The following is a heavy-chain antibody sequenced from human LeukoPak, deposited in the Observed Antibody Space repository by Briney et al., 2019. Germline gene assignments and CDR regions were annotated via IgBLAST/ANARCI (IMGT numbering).Heavy chain of an antibody. J-gene: IGHJ4*02. V-gene: IGHV4-39*01. D-gene: IGHD3-10*01. Sequence: PSETLSLTCALSGGSFNPRSDFWGWIRQPPGKGLEWIGSISYSGSTYYSLSLRSRVSISVDTSKNQFSLKLTSVTAADTAMYCCTRHHSVRQLWFWYFDFWGQGSLVTVSS. CDR2: ISYSGST. CDR3: TRHHSVRQLWFWYFDF. CDR1: GGSFNPRSDF.